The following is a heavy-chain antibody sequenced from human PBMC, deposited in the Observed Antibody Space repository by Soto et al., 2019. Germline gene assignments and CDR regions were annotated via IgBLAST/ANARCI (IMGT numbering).Heavy chain of an antibody. V-gene: IGHV4-61*01. CDR3: ARLFGYSGYDYYFDY. CDR1: GGSVSSGSYY. D-gene: IGHD5-12*01. J-gene: IGHJ4*02. CDR2: IYYSGST. Sequence: SLTCTVSGGSVSSGSYYWSWIRQPPGKGLEWIGYIYYSGSTNYNPSLKSRVTISVDTSKNQFSLKLSSVTAADTAVYYCARLFGYSGYDYYFDYWGQGTLVTVSS.